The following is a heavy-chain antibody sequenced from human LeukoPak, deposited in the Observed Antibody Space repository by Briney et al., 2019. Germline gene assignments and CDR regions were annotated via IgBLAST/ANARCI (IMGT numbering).Heavy chain of an antibody. CDR3: VRDISGEKSFDY. CDR2: ISHDGSNR. D-gene: IGHD3-10*01. J-gene: IGHJ4*02. CDR1: GFTFSNYG. Sequence: PGGSLRLSCAASGFTFSNYGMHWVRQAPGKGLEWVAVISHDGSNRYYADSVKGRFTISRDNSVNTLDLQMNSLGGEDTAMYYCVRDISGEKSFDYWGRGTLVTVSS. V-gene: IGHV3-30*03.